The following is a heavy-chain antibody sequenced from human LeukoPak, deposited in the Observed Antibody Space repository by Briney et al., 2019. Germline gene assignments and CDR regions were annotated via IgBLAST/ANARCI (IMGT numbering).Heavy chain of an antibody. CDR2: IYHRGGA. CDR1: GYSITSGYY. J-gene: IGHJ4*02. CDR3: ARIRIVGATVDY. D-gene: IGHD1-26*01. V-gene: IGHV4-38-2*02. Sequence: SETLSHICTVSGYSITSGYYWGWVRQPPGKGLELIGSIYHRGGAYYNPSLKSRVTISVDTSKNQFSLKLSSVTAADTAVYYCARIRIVGATVDYWGQGTLVTVSS.